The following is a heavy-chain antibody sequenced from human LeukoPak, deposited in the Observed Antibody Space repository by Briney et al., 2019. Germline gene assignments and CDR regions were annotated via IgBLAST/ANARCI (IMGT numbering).Heavy chain of an antibody. CDR3: TTSPRYGDYYYYYYVDV. CDR1: GFTFSNAW. Sequence: PGGSLRLSCAASGFTFSNAWMSWVRQAPGKGLEWVGRIKSKTDGGTTDYAAPVKGRFTISRDDSKNTLYLQMNSLKTEDTAVYYCTTSPRYGDYYYYYYVDVWGKGTTVTISS. D-gene: IGHD4-17*01. J-gene: IGHJ6*03. V-gene: IGHV3-15*01. CDR2: IKSKTDGGTT.